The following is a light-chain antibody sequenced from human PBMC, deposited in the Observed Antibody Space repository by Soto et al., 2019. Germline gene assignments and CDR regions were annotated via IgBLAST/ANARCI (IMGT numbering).Light chain of an antibody. CDR2: GAS. CDR3: QNYDSLPIT. J-gene: IGKJ5*01. V-gene: IGKV3-20*01. CDR1: QSVSSSY. Sequence: EIVLTQSPGTLSLSPGETATLSCRASQSVSSSYLAWYQQKPGQPPRLVIYGASSRATGIPARLSGSGSGTDFTLTISSLEPEDFAVFYCQNYDSLPITFGQGTRLEIK.